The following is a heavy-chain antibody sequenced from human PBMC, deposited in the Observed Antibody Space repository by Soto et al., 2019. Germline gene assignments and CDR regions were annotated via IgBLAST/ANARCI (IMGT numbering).Heavy chain of an antibody. CDR2: IYSTGNT. Sequence: PSETLSLTCTVSGDSIRSSSYWGWIRQPPGKGLEWIGSIYSTGNTYYNPTLNSQVTISVDTSKNQFSLNVISLTAADTAVYYCRRSSRYSTDVWGQGTTVT. D-gene: IGHD6-13*01. V-gene: IGHV4-39*01. CDR1: GDSIRSSSY. CDR3: RRSSRYSTDV. J-gene: IGHJ6*02.